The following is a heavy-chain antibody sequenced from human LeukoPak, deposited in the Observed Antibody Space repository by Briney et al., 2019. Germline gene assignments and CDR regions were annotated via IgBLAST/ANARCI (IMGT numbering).Heavy chain of an antibody. Sequence: GASVKVSCKASGYTFTSNGISWVRQAPGQGLEWMGWISAYNGNTNYEQKLQGRVTMTTDTSTSTAYMELRSLRSDGTAVYYCARAGLWDHSDSSGYHNAAFDVWGQGTVVTVSS. CDR1: GYTFTSNG. CDR2: ISAYNGNT. V-gene: IGHV1-18*01. CDR3: ARAGLWDHSDSSGYHNAAFDV. D-gene: IGHD3-22*01. J-gene: IGHJ3*01.